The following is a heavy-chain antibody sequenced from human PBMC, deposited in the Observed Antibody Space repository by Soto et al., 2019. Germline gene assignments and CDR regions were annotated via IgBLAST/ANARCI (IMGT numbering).Heavy chain of an antibody. CDR1: GFSLSTSGMC. J-gene: IGHJ3*02. V-gene: IGHV2-70*11. D-gene: IGHD6-19*01. Sequence: SGPTLVNPTQTLTLTCTFSGFSLSTSGMCVSWIRQPPGKALEWLARIDWDDDKYYSTSLKTRLTISKDTSKNQVVLTMTNMDPVDIATYYCARIAVAGLAAFDIWGQGTMVTVSS. CDR3: ARIAVAGLAAFDI. CDR2: IDWDDDK.